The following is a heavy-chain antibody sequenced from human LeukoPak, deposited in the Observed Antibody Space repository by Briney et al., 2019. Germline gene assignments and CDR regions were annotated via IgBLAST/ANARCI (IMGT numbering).Heavy chain of an antibody. CDR3: ARQNYGNPDY. D-gene: IGHD3-16*01. CDR1: GFTFSNYW. V-gene: IGHV3-74*01. CDR2: INPDGSTI. Sequence: PGGSLRLSCAASGFTFSNYWVHWVRQAPGKGLVWVSRINPDGSTINYADSVKGRFTMSRDNAKNTLYLQINSLRVEDTAVYYCARQNYGNPDYWGQGTLVTVSS. J-gene: IGHJ4*02.